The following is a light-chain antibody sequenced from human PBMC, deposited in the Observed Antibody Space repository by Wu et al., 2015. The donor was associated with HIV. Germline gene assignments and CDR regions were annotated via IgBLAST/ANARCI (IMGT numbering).Light chain of an antibody. V-gene: IGKV3-15*01. J-gene: IGKJ1*01. CDR3: HQYNDWPRT. Sequence: IVMTQSPATLSVSPGERATLSCRASQTLSSNVAWYQQKPGQAPRLLIYGASTRATGIPARFNGSVSGTEFTLTITSLQSEDFAVYYCHQYNDWPRTFGQGTRVEFK. CDR1: QTLSSN. CDR2: GAS.